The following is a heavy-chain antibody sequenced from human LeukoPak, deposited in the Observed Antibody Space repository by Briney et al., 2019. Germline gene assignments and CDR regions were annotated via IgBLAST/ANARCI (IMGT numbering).Heavy chain of an antibody. CDR2: ISYDGSNK. V-gene: IGHV3-30-3*01. J-gene: IGHJ6*02. CDR1: GFTFSSYA. CDR3: ARERATTDYYYGMDV. D-gene: IGHD1-26*01. Sequence: GGSLRLSCAASGFTFSSYAMPWVRQAPGKGLEWVAVISYDGSNKYYADSVKGRFTISRDNSKNTLYLQMNSLRAEDTAVYYCARERATTDYYYGMDVWGQGTTVTVSS.